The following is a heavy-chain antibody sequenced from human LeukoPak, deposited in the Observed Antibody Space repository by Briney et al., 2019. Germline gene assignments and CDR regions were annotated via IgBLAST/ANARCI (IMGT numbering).Heavy chain of an antibody. J-gene: IGHJ5*02. CDR1: GGSISSGSYY. V-gene: IGHV4-61*02. CDR3: ASRRTRPGSRVVPAAIRFWFDP. Sequence: SQTLSLTCTVSGGSISSGSYYWSWIRQPAGKGLEWIGRIYHSGSTNYNPSLKSRVTISVDTSKNQFSLKLSSVTAADTAVYYCASRRTRPGSRVVPAAIRFWFDPWGQGTLVTVSS. CDR2: IYHSGST. D-gene: IGHD2-2*02.